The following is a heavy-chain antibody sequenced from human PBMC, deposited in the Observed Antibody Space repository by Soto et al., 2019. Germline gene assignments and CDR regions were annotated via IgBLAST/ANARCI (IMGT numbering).Heavy chain of an antibody. CDR2: IYPGDSDT. D-gene: IGHD6-6*01. CDR3: ARTRSFTLGFYYDGMDV. CDR1: GGSFAGYW. Sequence: ESLTISCRGAGGSFAGYWIGWVRQMPGKDLEWMGIIYPGDSDTRYSPSFQGQVTISADKSLRTAYLQWTSLKASDTALYYCARTRSFTLGFYYDGMDVWGQGTTVTVPS. J-gene: IGHJ6*02. V-gene: IGHV5-51*01.